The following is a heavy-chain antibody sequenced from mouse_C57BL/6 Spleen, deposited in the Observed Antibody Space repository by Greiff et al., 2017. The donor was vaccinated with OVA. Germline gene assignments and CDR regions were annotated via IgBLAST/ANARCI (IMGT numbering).Heavy chain of an antibody. CDR2: IDPSDSET. CDR1: GYTFTSYW. V-gene: IGHV1-52*01. J-gene: IGHJ2*01. Sequence: QVQLKQPGAELVRPGSSVKLSCKASGYTFTSYWMHWVKQRPIQGLEWIGNIDPSDSETHYNQKFKGKATLTVDKSSSTAYMQLSSLTSEDSAVYYCARSGSIYFDYWGQGTTLTVSS. D-gene: IGHD2-10*02. CDR3: ARSGSIYFDY.